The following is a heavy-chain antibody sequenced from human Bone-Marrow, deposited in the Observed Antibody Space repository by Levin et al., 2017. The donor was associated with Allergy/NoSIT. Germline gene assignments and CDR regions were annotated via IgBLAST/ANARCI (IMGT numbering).Heavy chain of an antibody. V-gene: IGHV3-30-3*01. D-gene: IGHD3-22*01. Sequence: SGGSLRLSCAASGFTFSSYAMHWVRQAPGKGLEWVAVISYDGSNKYYADSVKGRFTISRDNSKNTLYLQMNSLRAEDTAVYYCARNYYYDSSGYYISGYWGQGTLVTVSS. CDR1: GFTFSSYA. CDR3: ARNYYYDSSGYYISGY. CDR2: ISYDGSNK. J-gene: IGHJ4*02.